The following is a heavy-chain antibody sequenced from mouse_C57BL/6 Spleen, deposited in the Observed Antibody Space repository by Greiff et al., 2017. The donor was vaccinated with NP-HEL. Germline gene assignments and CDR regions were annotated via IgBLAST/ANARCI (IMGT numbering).Heavy chain of an antibody. Sequence: EVHLVESGGGLVKPGGSLKLSCAASRFTFSDYGMHWVRQAPEKGLEWVAYISSGSSTIYYADTVKGRFTISRDNAKNTLFLQMTSLRSEDTAMYYCARRIGDYWGQGTSVTVSS. V-gene: IGHV5-17*01. J-gene: IGHJ4*01. CDR3: ARRIGDY. CDR2: ISSGSSTI. CDR1: RFTFSDYG.